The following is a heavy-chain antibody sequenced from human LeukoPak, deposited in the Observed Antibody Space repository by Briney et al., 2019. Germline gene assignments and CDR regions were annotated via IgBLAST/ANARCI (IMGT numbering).Heavy chain of an antibody. J-gene: IGHJ4*02. Sequence: SCKASGYTFTGYYMHWVRQAPGKGLEWLAVISYDGSEKHYADPVKGRFTISRDNSKNTVYLQMNSLRDEDTAVYYCAREGSSGYYPYWGQGILVTVSS. CDR3: AREGSSGYYPY. D-gene: IGHD3-22*01. CDR1: GYTFTGYY. V-gene: IGHV3-30-3*01. CDR2: ISYDGSEK.